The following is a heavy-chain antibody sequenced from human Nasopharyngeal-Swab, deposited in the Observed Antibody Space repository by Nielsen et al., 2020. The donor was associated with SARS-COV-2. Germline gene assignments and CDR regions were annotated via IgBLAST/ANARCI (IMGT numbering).Heavy chain of an antibody. V-gene: IGHV1-69*06. CDR2: IIPIFGTA. Sequence: SVKVSCKASGGTFSSYAISWVRQAPGQGLEWMGGIIPIFGTANYAQKFQGRVTITADKSTSTAYMELSSLRSEDTAVYYCARCMGGGGYYYYHYYMDVWGKGTTVTDSS. CDR1: GGTFSSYA. J-gene: IGHJ6*03. CDR3: ARCMGGGGYYYYHYYMDV. D-gene: IGHD3-16*01.